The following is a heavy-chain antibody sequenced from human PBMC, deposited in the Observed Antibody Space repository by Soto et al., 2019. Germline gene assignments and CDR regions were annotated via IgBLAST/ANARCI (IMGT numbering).Heavy chain of an antibody. J-gene: IGHJ5*02. Sequence: QVQLVQSGAEVKKPEASVRVSCKASGYTSTNYYIHWVRQAPGKGLEWMGMINPSGDSATYAQKFRDRITMTRDTSTSTVYMNLSSLRSADTAVYYCASYYYHTSGPFAPWGEGTLVTFSS. CDR1: GYTSTNYY. V-gene: IGHV1-46*01. CDR2: INPSGDSA. CDR3: ASYYYHTSGPFAP. D-gene: IGHD3-22*01.